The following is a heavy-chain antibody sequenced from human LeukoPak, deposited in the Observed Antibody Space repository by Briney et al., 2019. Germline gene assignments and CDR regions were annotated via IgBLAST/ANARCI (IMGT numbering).Heavy chain of an antibody. CDR3: ARVGLPLYYYYYGMDV. Sequence: PGGSLRLSCAASGFTFSSYAMHWVRQAPGKGLEWVAVISYDGSNKYYADSVKGRFTISRDNSKNTLYLQMNSLRAEDTAVYYCARVGLPLYYYYYGMDVWGQGTTVTVSS. CDR1: GFTFSSYA. V-gene: IGHV3-30-3*01. D-gene: IGHD3-16*01. CDR2: ISYDGSNK. J-gene: IGHJ6*02.